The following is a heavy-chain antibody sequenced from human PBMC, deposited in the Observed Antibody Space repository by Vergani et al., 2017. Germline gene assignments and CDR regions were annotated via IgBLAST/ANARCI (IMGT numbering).Heavy chain of an antibody. Sequence: EVQLVESGGGLVQPGRSLRLSCAASGFTFDDYAMHLVRQAPGKGLEWVSGISWNSGSIGYADSVKGRFTISRDNAKNSLYLQMNSLRAEDTALYYCAKSFYGSGWCLDYWGQGTLVTVSS. V-gene: IGHV3-9*01. J-gene: IGHJ4*02. D-gene: IGHD6-19*01. CDR3: AKSFYGSGWCLDY. CDR1: GFTFDDYA. CDR2: ISWNSGSI.